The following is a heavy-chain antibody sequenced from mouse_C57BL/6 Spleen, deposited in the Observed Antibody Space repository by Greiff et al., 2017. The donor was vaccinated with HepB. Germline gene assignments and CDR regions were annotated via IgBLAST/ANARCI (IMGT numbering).Heavy chain of an antibody. CDR2: IDPETGGT. V-gene: IGHV1-15*01. Sequence: QVQLKQSGAELVRPGASVTLSCKASGYTFTDYEMHWVKQTPVHGLEWIGAIDPETGGTAYNQKFKGKAILTADKSSSTAYMELRSLTSEDSAVYYCTQGGGSSYEWYFDVWGTGTTVTVSS. D-gene: IGHD1-1*01. CDR3: TQGGGSSYEWYFDV. CDR1: GYTFTDYE. J-gene: IGHJ1*03.